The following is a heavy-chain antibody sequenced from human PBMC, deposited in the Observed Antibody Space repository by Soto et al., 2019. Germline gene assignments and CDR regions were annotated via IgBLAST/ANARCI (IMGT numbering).Heavy chain of an antibody. V-gene: IGHV1-18*01. J-gene: IGHJ4*02. CDR2: ISPSSGYT. CDR1: GYSFTTYG. D-gene: IGHD6-25*01. CDR3: AREMWTRSGPQNFFDY. Sequence: QVQLVQSEGEMKQPGASVKVSCKASGYSFTTYGFCWVRQVPGQGLEWMGYISPSSGYTTYAPNLQDRVIMTTDSSPTTVYMELRSLRSDETAVYYCAREMWTRSGPQNFFDYWGQGALVTVSS.